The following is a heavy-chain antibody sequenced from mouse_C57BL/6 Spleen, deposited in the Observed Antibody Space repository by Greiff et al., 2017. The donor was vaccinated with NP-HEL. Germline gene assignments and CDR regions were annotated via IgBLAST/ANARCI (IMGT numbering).Heavy chain of an antibody. CDR3: ARSGLYYGSSQGYFDV. CDR2: IYPGDGDT. V-gene: IGHV1-80*01. D-gene: IGHD1-1*01. CDR1: GYAFSSYW. Sequence: QVQLKQSGAELVKPGASVKISCKASGYAFSSYWMNWVKQRPGKGLEWIGQIYPGDGDTNYNGKFKGKATLTADKSSSTAYMQLSSLTSEDSAVYFCARSGLYYGSSQGYFDVWGTGTTVTVSS. J-gene: IGHJ1*03.